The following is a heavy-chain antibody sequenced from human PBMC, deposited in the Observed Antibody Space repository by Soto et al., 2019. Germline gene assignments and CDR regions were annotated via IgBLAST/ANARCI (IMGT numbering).Heavy chain of an antibody. CDR3: ARDGDTGSYHYSYYYRGMDG. J-gene: IGHJ6*01. CDR1: GYSFTSYW. Sequence: GESLKLSCKGSGYSFTSYWIGWVRQMPGKGLEGMGIIYPGDSDTRYSPSFQGQVTISADKSISTAYLQWSSLEASDPAMYYCARDGDTGSYHYSYYYRGMDGWGPGTRVTVYS. V-gene: IGHV5-51*01. CDR2: IYPGDSDT. D-gene: IGHD3-16*02.